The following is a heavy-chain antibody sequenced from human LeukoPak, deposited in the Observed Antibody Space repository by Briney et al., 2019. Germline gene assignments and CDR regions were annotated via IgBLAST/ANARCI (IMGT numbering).Heavy chain of an antibody. V-gene: IGHV1-69*05. D-gene: IGHD2-2*01. Sequence: SVKVSCKASGGTYSSYAISWVRQAPGQGLEWMGGIIPIFGTANYAQKFQGRVTITTDESTSTAYMELSSLRSEDPAVYYCASSSSVVPVAPVDYWGQGTLVTVSS. CDR1: GGTYSSYA. CDR3: ASSSSVVPVAPVDY. J-gene: IGHJ4*02. CDR2: IIPIFGTA.